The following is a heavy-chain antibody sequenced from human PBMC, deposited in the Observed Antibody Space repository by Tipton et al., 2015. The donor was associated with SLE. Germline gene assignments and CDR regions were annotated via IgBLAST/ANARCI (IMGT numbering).Heavy chain of an antibody. Sequence: SLRLSCAASGFTFSSYGMHWVRQAPGKGLEWVAVIWYDGSNKYYADSVKGRFTISRDNSKNTLYLQMNSLRAEDTAVYYCARDPMGYSGKHYYYMDVWGKGTTVTVSS. CDR3: ARDPMGYSGKHYYYMDV. D-gene: IGHD1-26*01. CDR1: GFTFSSYG. V-gene: IGHV3-33*01. J-gene: IGHJ6*03. CDR2: IWYDGSNK.